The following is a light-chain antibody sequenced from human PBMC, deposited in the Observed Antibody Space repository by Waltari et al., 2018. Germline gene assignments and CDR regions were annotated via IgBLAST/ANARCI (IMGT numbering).Light chain of an antibody. CDR1: SSDIGGYDY. V-gene: IGLV2-11*01. Sequence: QAALTQPRSVSGSPGQSVTLSCTGTSSDIGGYDYVSWYQQHPGTAPKLMIYEVSKRPSGVSDRFSGSKSGNTASLTISGLQAEDEADYYCCSYAGRSTFYIFGAGTRLTVL. J-gene: IGLJ1*01. CDR3: CSYAGRSTFYI. CDR2: EVS.